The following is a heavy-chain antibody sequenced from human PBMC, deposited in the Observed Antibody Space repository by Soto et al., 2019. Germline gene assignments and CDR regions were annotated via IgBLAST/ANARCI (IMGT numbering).Heavy chain of an antibody. Sequence: EVQLLESGGGLVQPGGSLRLSCAASGFTFSSYAMSWVHQAPGKGLEWVSAISGSGGSTYYADSVKGRFTISRDNSKNTLYLQRNSLRAEDTAVYYCAKGRGYCSSTSCYVGSDYWGQGTLVTVSS. D-gene: IGHD2-2*01. CDR3: AKGRGYCSSTSCYVGSDY. CDR2: ISGSGGST. J-gene: IGHJ4*02. CDR1: GFTFSSYA. V-gene: IGHV3-23*01.